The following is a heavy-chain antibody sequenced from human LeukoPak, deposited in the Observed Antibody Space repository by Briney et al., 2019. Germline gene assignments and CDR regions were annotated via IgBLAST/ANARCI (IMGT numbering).Heavy chain of an antibody. D-gene: IGHD2-21*02. CDR1: GASISSGSFY. CDR3: ARLQYCGGDCYSNYYYYMDV. V-gene: IGHV4-61*02. Sequence: SETLSLTCSVSGASISSGSFYWSWIRQPAGKGLEWIGRIYSTGSTKYNPSLKSRVTISLDTSKNQFSLKLSSVTAADTAVYYCARLQYCGGDCYSNYYYYMDVWGKGTTVTVS. CDR2: IYSTGST. J-gene: IGHJ6*03.